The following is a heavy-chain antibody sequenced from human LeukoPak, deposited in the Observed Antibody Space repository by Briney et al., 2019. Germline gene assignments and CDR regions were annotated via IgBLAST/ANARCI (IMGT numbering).Heavy chain of an antibody. CDR3: AKDPSIVVAGNYCDY. CDR1: GFTFSSYG. V-gene: IGHV3-30*18. CDR2: ISYDGSNK. J-gene: IGHJ4*02. Sequence: GRSLRLSCAASGFTFSSYGMHWVRQAPGKGLEWVAIISYDGSNKYYADSVKGRFTISRDNSKNTLYLQMNSLRAKDTAVYYCAKDPSIVVAGNYCDYWGQGTLVTVSS. D-gene: IGHD6-19*01.